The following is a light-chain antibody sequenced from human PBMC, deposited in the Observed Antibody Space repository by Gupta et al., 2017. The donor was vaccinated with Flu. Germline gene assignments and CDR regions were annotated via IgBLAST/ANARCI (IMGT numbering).Light chain of an antibody. CDR1: QSISSW. CDR2: KAP. V-gene: IGKV1-5*03. J-gene: IGKJ1*01. CDR3: QQYNSYSPWT. Sequence: DIQMTQSPSTLSASVGDRVTITCRASQSISSWLAWYQQKPGKAPKLLIYKAPSLESGVPSRFSGSGSGTEFTLTIRSLQPDDFATYYCQQYNSYSPWTFGQGTKVEIK.